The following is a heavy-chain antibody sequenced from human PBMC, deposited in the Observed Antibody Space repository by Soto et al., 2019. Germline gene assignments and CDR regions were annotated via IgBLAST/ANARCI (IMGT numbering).Heavy chain of an antibody. CDR2: IYYSGST. D-gene: IGHD6-19*01. Sequence: SETLSLTCTVSGGSISSYYWSWIRQPPGKGLEWIGYIYYSGSTNYNPSLKSRVTISVDTSKNQFSLKLSSVTAADTAVYYCARDSGWLSVGFDPWGQGTLVTVSS. J-gene: IGHJ5*02. CDR1: GGSISSYY. CDR3: ARDSGWLSVGFDP. V-gene: IGHV4-59*01.